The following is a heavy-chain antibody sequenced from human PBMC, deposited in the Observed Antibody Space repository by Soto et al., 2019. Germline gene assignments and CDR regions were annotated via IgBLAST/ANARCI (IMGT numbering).Heavy chain of an antibody. CDR2: IGTDSNT. CDR1: EFPFSTYA. J-gene: IGHJ4*01. V-gene: IGHV3-23*01. CDR3: VRKNPGTRPFDY. Sequence: VGSLSLSCAASEFPFSTYAMNLVRQAPGKGLAWVSAIGTDSNTYYADSVKGRFTISRDNSRTTLYLQMNSLRAEDTALYYCVRKNPGTRPFDYWGQGTLVTVSS.